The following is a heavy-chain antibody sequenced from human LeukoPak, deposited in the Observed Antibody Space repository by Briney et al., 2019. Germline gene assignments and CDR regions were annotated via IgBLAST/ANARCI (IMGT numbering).Heavy chain of an antibody. J-gene: IGHJ3*02. CDR1: GFTFGDYA. CDR3: ARVGRSDASDI. V-gene: IGHV3-33*01. CDR2: IWYDGSNK. Sequence: GGSLRLSCTASGFTFGDYAMSWFRQAPGKGLEWVAVIWYDGSNKYYADSVKGRFTISRDNSKNTLYLQMNSLRAEDTAVYYCARVGRSDASDIWGQGTMVTVSS.